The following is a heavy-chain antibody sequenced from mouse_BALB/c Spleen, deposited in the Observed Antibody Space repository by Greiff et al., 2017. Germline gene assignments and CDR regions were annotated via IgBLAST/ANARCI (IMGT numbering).Heavy chain of an antibody. J-gene: IGHJ3*01. CDR3: ARNSYYDYGAY. V-gene: IGHV2-4-1*01. D-gene: IGHD2-4*01. CDR1: GFSLTSYG. Sequence: VMLVESGPGLVQPSQSLSITCTVSGFSLTSYGVHWVRQSPGKGLEWLGVIWSGGSTDYNAAFISRLSISKDNSKSQVFFKMNSLQADDTAIYYCARNSYYDYGAYWGQGTLVTVSA. CDR2: IWSGGST.